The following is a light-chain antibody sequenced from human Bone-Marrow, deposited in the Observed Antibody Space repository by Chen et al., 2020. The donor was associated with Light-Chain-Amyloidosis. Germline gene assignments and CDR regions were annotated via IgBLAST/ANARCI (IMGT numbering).Light chain of an antibody. J-gene: IGLJ1*01. V-gene: IGLV2-11*01. Sequence: QSALTQPRSVSGSPGQSVTISCTGTSSDVGGYESVSWYQQHPGKAPKFLIYDVNKRPSGVPVRFSGSKSGNSASLTISGLQTDDEADYFCCSYAGSSPYVFGTGTTVTVL. CDR3: CSYAGSSPYV. CDR2: DVN. CDR1: SSDVGGYES.